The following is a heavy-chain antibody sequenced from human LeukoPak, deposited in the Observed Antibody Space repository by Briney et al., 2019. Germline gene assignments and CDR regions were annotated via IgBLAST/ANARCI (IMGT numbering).Heavy chain of an antibody. J-gene: IGHJ4*02. V-gene: IGHV3-30*02. Sequence: GGSLRLSCATSGFTFSSHGMHWVRQAPGKGLEWVAVIWFDGSNKYYADSVKGRFTISRDNSKNTLYLQMNSLRAEDTAVCYCANFGWRFGELASRPFDYWGQGTLVTVSS. D-gene: IGHD3-10*01. CDR1: GFTFSSHG. CDR2: IWFDGSNK. CDR3: ANFGWRFGELASRPFDY.